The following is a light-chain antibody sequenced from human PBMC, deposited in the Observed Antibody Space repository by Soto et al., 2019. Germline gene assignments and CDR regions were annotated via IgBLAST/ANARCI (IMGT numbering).Light chain of an antibody. CDR2: DAS. V-gene: IGKV1-5*01. CDR3: QQYNSYPKT. CDR1: QSISSW. J-gene: IGKJ1*01. Sequence: DIQMTQSPSTLSASVGDRVTITCRASQSISSWLAWYQQKPGKAPKLLIYDASSLGSGVPSRFSGSGSGTEFTLTISRLEPDDFASDYGQQYNSYPKTFGQGTKVEIK.